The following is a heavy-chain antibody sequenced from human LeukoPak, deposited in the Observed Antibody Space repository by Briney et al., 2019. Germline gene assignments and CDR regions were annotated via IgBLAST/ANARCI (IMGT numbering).Heavy chain of an antibody. Sequence: ASVKVSFRASGYTFTNYTINWVRLAPEQGREWMGWIDTNTGNPTYAQGFAGRFVFSLDTSVTTTYLQISSLKAEDTAVYYCTRGRDTTGYFVYWGQGTLVTVSS. CDR2: IDTNTGNP. J-gene: IGHJ4*02. CDR1: GYTFTNYT. CDR3: TRGRDTTGYFVY. V-gene: IGHV7-4-1*02. D-gene: IGHD3-22*01.